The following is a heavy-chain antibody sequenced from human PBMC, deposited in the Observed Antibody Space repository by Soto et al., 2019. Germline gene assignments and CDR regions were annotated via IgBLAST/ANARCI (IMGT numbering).Heavy chain of an antibody. CDR3: ARAFYDFWSGITGGYYYYYMDV. J-gene: IGHJ6*03. CDR1: GYTFTSYG. CDR2: ISAYNGNT. D-gene: IGHD3-3*01. Sequence: ASVKVSCKASGYTFTSYGISWVRQAPGQGLEWMGWISAYNGNTNYAQKLQGRVTMTTDTSTSTAYMELRSLRSDDTAVYYCARAFYDFWSGITGGYYYYYMDVWGKGTTVTVSS. V-gene: IGHV1-18*01.